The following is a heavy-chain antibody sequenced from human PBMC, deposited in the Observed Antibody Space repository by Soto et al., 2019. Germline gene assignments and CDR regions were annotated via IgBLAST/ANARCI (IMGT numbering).Heavy chain of an antibody. V-gene: IGHV5-10-1*01. Sequence: GESLKISCKGSGYSFTSYWISWVLQMPWKGLEWMGRIDPSDSYTNYSPSFQGHVTISADKSISTAYLQWSSLKASDTAMYYCARQRLLIAQSSNWSDGWGQGTTVTVAS. CDR1: GYSFTSYW. J-gene: IGHJ6*02. CDR2: IDPSDSYT. D-gene: IGHD6-13*01. CDR3: ARQRLLIAQSSNWSDG.